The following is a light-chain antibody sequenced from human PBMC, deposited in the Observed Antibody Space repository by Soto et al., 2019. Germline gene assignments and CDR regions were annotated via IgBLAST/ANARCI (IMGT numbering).Light chain of an antibody. CDR1: QSVSSSY. J-gene: IGKJ1*01. CDR2: GAS. CDR3: QQYGSSPKT. V-gene: IGKV3-20*01. Sequence: EVLMTQSPATLSVSPGERAPLSCRASQSVSSSYLAWYQQKPGQAPRLLIYGASSRATGIPDRFSGSGSGTDFTLTISRLEPEDFAVYYCQQYGSSPKTFGQGTKVDIK.